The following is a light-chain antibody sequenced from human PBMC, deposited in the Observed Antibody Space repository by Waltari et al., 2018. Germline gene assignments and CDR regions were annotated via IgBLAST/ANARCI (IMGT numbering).Light chain of an antibody. V-gene: IGLV3-27*01. Sequence: SSELTQPSSVSVSPGQTARTTCSGDMLPKKYHRGFQQKPGQAPGLVLYPDRARPSGIPERFSGSSSGTTVTLTISGAQVEDEADYYCYSTTDNNLGVFGPGTRVTVL. CDR1: MLPKKY. CDR2: PDR. CDR3: YSTTDNNLGV. J-gene: IGLJ1*01.